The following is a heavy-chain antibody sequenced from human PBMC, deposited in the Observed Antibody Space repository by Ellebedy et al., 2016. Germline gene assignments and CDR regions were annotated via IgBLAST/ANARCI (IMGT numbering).Heavy chain of an antibody. V-gene: IGHV3-23*01. Sequence: GESLKISXAASGFTFSSYAMSWVRQAPGKGLEWVSAISGSGGSTYYADSVKGRFTISRDNSKNTLYLQMNSLRAEDTALYYCAKAPHLAYCGGDCYSLALEFDYWGQGTLVTVSS. D-gene: IGHD2-21*01. CDR1: GFTFSSYA. CDR2: ISGSGGST. J-gene: IGHJ4*02. CDR3: AKAPHLAYCGGDCYSLALEFDY.